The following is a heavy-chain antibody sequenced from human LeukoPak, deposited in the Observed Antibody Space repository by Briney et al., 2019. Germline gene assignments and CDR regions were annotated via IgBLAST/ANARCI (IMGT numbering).Heavy chain of an antibody. CDR1: GFTFSSYW. Sequence: AGGSLRLSCAASGFTFSSYWMHWVRQAPGKGLVWVSRINSDGSSTNYADSVKGRFTISRDNAKNTLYLQMNSLRAEDTAVYYCARPIVVAGTSPLRYWGQGTLVTVSS. D-gene: IGHD6-19*01. V-gene: IGHV3-74*01. J-gene: IGHJ4*02. CDR3: ARPIVVAGTSPLRY. CDR2: INSDGSST.